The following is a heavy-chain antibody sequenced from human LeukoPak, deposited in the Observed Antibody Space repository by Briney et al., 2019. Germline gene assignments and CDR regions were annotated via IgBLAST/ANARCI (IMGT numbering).Heavy chain of an antibody. Sequence: PGGSLRLSCAASGFTFSSYEMNWVRQAPGKGLEWVSYISSSGSTIYYADSVKGRFTISRDNAKNSLYLQMNSLRAEDTAVYFCAKIRGNWGFSFDIWGRGTMVTVSS. V-gene: IGHV3-48*03. CDR1: GFTFSSYE. CDR3: AKIRGNWGFSFDI. D-gene: IGHD7-27*01. J-gene: IGHJ3*02. CDR2: ISSSGSTI.